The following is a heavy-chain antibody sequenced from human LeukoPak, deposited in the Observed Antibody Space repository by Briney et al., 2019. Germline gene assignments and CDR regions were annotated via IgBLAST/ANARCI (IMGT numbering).Heavy chain of an antibody. D-gene: IGHD3-16*01. CDR2: IYTSGST. V-gene: IGHV4-61*02. J-gene: IGHJ4*02. CDR3: ARTFWGRYIDY. Sequence: SQTLSLTCTVSGGSISSGTYYWTWIRQPAGKGLEWIGRIYTSGSTNYNPSLKSRVTISVDTSKNQFSLNLSSVTAADTALYYCARTFWGRYIDYWGQGTLVTVSS. CDR1: GGSISSGTYY.